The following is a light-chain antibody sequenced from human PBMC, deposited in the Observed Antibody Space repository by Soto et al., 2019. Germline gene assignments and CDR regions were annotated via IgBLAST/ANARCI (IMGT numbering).Light chain of an antibody. J-gene: IGKJ5*01. CDR2: AAS. Sequence: DIQMTQSPSSLSASVGDRVTITCRASQRISSYLNWYQQKPGKAPKILIHAASSLQSGVPSRFSGSGSGTDFTLTISSLQPEDFATYYCQQSYSTPRIAFGQGTRLE. V-gene: IGKV1-39*01. CDR1: QRISSY. CDR3: QQSYSTPRIA.